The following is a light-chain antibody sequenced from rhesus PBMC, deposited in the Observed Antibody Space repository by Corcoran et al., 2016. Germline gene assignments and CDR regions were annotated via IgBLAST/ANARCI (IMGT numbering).Light chain of an antibody. V-gene: IGKV3-42*03. CDR2: GAS. CDR1: QRVSSS. Sequence: EIVLTQSPATLSLSPGERATLSCRASQRVSSSLAWYQQKPEQAPRLLIYGASSRATGIPDRFSGSGSGTDFTLTISSLEPDDFAVYSCQQYNNWPQTFGQGTKVEIK. J-gene: IGKJ1*01. CDR3: QQYNNWPQT.